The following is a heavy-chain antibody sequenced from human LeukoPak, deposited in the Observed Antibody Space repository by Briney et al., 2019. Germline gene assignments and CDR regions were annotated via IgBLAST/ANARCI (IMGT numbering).Heavy chain of an antibody. J-gene: IGHJ4*02. D-gene: IGHD6-19*01. CDR2: IRYDGSNK. V-gene: IGHV3-30*02. CDR3: AKDGGIIAVAGGYFDY. Sequence: GGSLRLSCAASGFTLNSYWMNWVRQAPGKGLEWVAFIRYDGSNKYYAESVKGRFTISRDNSKNTLYLQMSSLRAEDTAVYYCAKDGGIIAVAGGYFDYWGQGTLVTVSS. CDR1: GFTLNSYW.